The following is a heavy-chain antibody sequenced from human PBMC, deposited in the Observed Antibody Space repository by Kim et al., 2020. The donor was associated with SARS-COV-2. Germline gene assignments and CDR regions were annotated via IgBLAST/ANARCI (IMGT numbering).Heavy chain of an antibody. Sequence: PALKSRVTISVDTSKNQFSLKLSSVTAADTAVYYCARGGGYSSSWFRFDYWGQGTLVTVSS. D-gene: IGHD6-13*01. V-gene: IGHV4-34*01. CDR3: ARGGGYSSSWFRFDY. J-gene: IGHJ4*02.